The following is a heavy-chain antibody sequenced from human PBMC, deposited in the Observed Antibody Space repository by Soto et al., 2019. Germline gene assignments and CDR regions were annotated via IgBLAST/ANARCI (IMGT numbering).Heavy chain of an antibody. CDR1: GGTFSSYT. CDR2: IIPILGIA. D-gene: IGHD6-13*01. J-gene: IGHJ4*02. V-gene: IGHV1-69*02. CDR3: ATRLAAAGSPIDY. Sequence: SVTVSCKASGGTFSSYTISWVRQAPGQGLEWMGRIIPILGIANYAQKFQGRVTITADKSTSTAYMELSSLRSEDTAVYYCATRLAAAGSPIDYWGQGTLVTVSS.